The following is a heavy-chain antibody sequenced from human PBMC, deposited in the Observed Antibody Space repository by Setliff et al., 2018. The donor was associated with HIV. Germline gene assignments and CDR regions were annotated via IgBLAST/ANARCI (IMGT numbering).Heavy chain of an antibody. CDR1: GDSISSGAYY. Sequence: PSETLSLTCSVSGDSISSGAYYWSWIRQHPVKGLEWIGYIFSSGITYYSPSLHSRVTISLDTSKNQFPLNLTSMTAADTAVYYCTRDTGGGGFPMDVWGKGTTVTVSS. CDR2: IFSSGIT. J-gene: IGHJ6*03. V-gene: IGHV4-31*03. D-gene: IGHD2-15*01. CDR3: TRDTGGGGFPMDV.